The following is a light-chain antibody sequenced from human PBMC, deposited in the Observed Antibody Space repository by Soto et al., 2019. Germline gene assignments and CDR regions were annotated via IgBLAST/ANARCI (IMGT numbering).Light chain of an antibody. Sequence: EVVMTQSPATLSVSPGERATLSCRASQTIGTNLAWYQQRPGQPPRLLIYGASTRATGVPPRFSGSGFGSEFNLTISSLQSEDLAVYYCQQLDNWPPGWPFGQGTKVDIK. CDR3: QQLDNWPPGWP. J-gene: IGKJ1*01. CDR2: GAS. CDR1: QTIGTN. V-gene: IGKV3-15*01.